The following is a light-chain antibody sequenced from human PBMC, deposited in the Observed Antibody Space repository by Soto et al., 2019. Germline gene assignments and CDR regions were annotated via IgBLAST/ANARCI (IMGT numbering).Light chain of an antibody. V-gene: IGKV3-11*01. CDR1: QSVSSS. J-gene: IGKJ2*02. CDR3: QQHITWPCT. CDR2: DAS. Sequence: DIVLTQSPATLSLSPGESATLPCRASQSVSSSLAWYQQKAGQAPRLLIYDASNRATGIPARFSGSGSGTDFTLTISSLEPEDLAIYYCQQHITWPCTFGQGTKLEIK.